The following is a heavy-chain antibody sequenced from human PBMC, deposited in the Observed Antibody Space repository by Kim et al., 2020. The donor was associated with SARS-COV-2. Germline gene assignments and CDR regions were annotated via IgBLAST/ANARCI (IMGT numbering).Heavy chain of an antibody. CDR2: IRDRGNGGTV. Sequence: GGSLRLSCAGSGFTFGDYNMGWVRQAPGKGLEWLGFIRDRGNGGTVEYAASGKGRFTSLRDEYKSIAYLKRNSVENKATAVYDCARGKGSIAGGPFEFWG. CDR3: ARGKGSIAGGPFEF. V-gene: IGHV3-49*04. CDR1: GFTFGDYN. J-gene: IGHJ2*01. D-gene: IGHD6-6*01.